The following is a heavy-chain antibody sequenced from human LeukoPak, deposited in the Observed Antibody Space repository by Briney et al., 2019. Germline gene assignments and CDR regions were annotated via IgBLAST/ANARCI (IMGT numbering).Heavy chain of an antibody. CDR2: INPNSGGT. D-gene: IGHD5-12*01. V-gene: IGHV1-2*02. Sequence: EASVKVSCKASGYTFTGYYIHWVRRAPGQGLEWMGWINPNSGGTNYAQKFQGRVTMTRDTSISTAYMELSRLRSDDTAVYYCATSKSGYSGYDPFDYWGQGTLVTVSS. CDR1: GYTFTGYY. J-gene: IGHJ4*02. CDR3: ATSKSGYSGYDPFDY.